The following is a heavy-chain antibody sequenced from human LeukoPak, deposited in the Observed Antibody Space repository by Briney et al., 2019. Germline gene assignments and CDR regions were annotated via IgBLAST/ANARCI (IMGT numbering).Heavy chain of an antibody. V-gene: IGHV4-34*01. D-gene: IGHD2-2*01. CDR2: INHSGST. CDR3: ARGRIVVVPAATYYYGSGTLFDY. J-gene: IGHJ4*02. CDR1: GGSFSGYY. Sequence: SETLSLTCAVYGGSFSGYYWSWIRQPPGKGLEWIGEINHSGSTNYNPSLKSRVTISVDTSKNQFSLKLSSVTAADTAVYYCARGRIVVVPAATYYYGSGTLFDYWGQGILVTVSS.